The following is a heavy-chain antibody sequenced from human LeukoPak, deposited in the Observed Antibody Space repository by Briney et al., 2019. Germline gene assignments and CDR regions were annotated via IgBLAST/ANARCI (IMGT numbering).Heavy chain of an antibody. V-gene: IGHV3-48*01. CDR3: ARRITISGVGYYMDV. CDR1: GSTFSSYG. CDR2: ISSSGNSK. Sequence: PGGSLRLSCAASGSTFSSYGMHWVRQAPGKGLEWISYISSSGNSKYYADSVKGRFTVSRDNVWKSLYLQMDSLRAEDTAVYYCARRITISGVGYYMDVWGKGTTVTASS. J-gene: IGHJ6*03. D-gene: IGHD3-3*01.